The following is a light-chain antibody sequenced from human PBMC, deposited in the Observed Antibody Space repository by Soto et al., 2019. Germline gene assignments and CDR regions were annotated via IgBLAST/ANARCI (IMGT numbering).Light chain of an antibody. Sequence: EIVLTQSPVTLSLSPGERATLSWRASQSVSNQLAWYQQKPRQAPRLLIYDASRRVTGIPARFSGSGSGTDFTLTLSSLEPEDFAVYYCQQRAGSSTFGQGTRLEIK. V-gene: IGKV3-11*01. CDR3: QQRAGSST. CDR1: QSVSNQ. J-gene: IGKJ5*01. CDR2: DAS.